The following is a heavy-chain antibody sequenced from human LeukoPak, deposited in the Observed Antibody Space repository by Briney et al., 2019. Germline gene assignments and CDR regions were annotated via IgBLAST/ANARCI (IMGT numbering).Heavy chain of an antibody. CDR3: XKXXCXNXXGCYYYYMXV. CDR1: GFTFSSYE. V-gene: IGHV3-30*04. CDR2: ISYGGSYK. D-gene: IGHD6-19*01. Sequence: GXSLXXSCAASGFTFSSYEMNWVRQAPGKGLEWVAVISYGGSYKYYADSVKGRFSISRDSSKNILYLQMNSLRAEDTAVYYXXKXXCXNXXGCYYYYMXVWGKGTTVTISS. J-gene: IGHJ6*03.